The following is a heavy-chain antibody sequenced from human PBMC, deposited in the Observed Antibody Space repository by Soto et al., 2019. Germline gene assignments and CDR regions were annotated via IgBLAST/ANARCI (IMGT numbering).Heavy chain of an antibody. Sequence: QPGGSLRLSCAASGFTFSSYAMGWVRQGPGKGLEWVAVVSIGGSTHYADSVRGRFTISRDNSKNTLSLQMNSLTAEDTAVYFCEKRRGAGGNFDYWGQGALVTVSS. J-gene: IGHJ4*02. CDR2: VSIGGST. CDR1: GFTFSSYA. CDR3: EKRRGAGGNFDY. V-gene: IGHV3-23*01. D-gene: IGHD1-26*01.